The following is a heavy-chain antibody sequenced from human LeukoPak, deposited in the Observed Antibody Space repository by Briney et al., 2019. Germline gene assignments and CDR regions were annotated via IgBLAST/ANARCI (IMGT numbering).Heavy chain of an antibody. J-gene: IGHJ4*02. CDR1: GFTFSSYW. V-gene: IGHV3-7*01. Sequence: GGSLRLSCAASGFTFSSYWMSWVRQAPGKGLEWVANIKQDGSEKYYVDSVKGRLTISRDNAKNSLYLQMNSLRAEDTAVYYCARDLSIANFDYWGQGTLVTVSS. CDR2: IKQDGSEK. D-gene: IGHD2-15*01. CDR3: ARDLSIANFDY.